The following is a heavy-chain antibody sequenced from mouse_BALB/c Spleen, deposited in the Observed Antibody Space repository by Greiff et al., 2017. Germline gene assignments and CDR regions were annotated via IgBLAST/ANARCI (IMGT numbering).Heavy chain of an antibody. CDR3: ARATLWYFDV. J-gene: IGHJ1*01. D-gene: IGHD1-1*01. V-gene: IGHV1S81*02. CDR1: GYTFTSYW. CDR2: INPSNGRT. Sequence: QVQLQQPGAELVKPGASVKLSCKASGYTFTSYWMHWVKQRPGQGLEWIGEINPSNGRTNYNEKFKSKATLTVDKSSSTAYMQLSSLTSEDSAVYYCARATLWYFDVWGAGTTVTVSS.